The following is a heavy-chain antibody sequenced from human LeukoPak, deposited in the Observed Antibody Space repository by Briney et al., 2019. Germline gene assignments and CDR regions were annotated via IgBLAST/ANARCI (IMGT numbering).Heavy chain of an antibody. J-gene: IGHJ2*01. Sequence: SGGSLRLSCAASGFTFSSYAMHWVRQAPGKGLEWVAVISYDGSNKYYADSVKGRFTISSDNSKNTLYLQMNSLRAEDTAVYYCARETYRLTTSWYFDLWGRGTLVTVSS. V-gene: IGHV3-30-3*01. CDR3: ARETYRLTTSWYFDL. CDR2: ISYDGSNK. CDR1: GFTFSSYA. D-gene: IGHD4-17*01.